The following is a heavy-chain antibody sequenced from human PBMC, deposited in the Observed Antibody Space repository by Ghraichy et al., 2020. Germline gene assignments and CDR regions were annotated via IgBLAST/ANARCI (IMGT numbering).Heavy chain of an antibody. D-gene: IGHD3-22*01. Sequence: GGSLRLSCPASGFSFRDFSMSWVRQAPGKGLEWVSSISNSGSYIYYADSVKGRFTISRDNARNSVSLQMNSLRVEDTALYYCATPEGDSSRYPHDYGMDVWGQGTTVIVSS. CDR1: GFSFRDFS. J-gene: IGHJ6*02. CDR3: ATPEGDSSRYPHDYGMDV. V-gene: IGHV3-21*01. CDR2: ISNSGSYI.